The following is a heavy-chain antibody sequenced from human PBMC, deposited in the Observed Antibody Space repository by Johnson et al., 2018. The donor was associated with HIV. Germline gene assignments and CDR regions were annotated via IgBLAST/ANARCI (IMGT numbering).Heavy chain of an antibody. V-gene: IGHV3-30*04. D-gene: IGHD3-16*02. CDR1: GFTFHSYA. Sequence: QEKLVESGGGVVQPGRSLRLSCVASGFTFHSYAMHWVRQAPGKGLEWVAVITYDGNNRYYVDSVKGRFTISRDNSKNSLYLQMNSLRAEDTALYYCARGIMITFGGVIPNDAFDIWGQGTMVTVSS. CDR2: ITYDGNNR. CDR3: ARGIMITFGGVIPNDAFDI. J-gene: IGHJ3*02.